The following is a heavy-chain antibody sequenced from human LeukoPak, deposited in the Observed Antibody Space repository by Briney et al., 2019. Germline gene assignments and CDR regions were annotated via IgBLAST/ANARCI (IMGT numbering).Heavy chain of an antibody. V-gene: IGHV3-21*01. Sequence: GGSLRLSCAASGFTLSSYSMNWVRQAPGKGLEWVSSISSSSSYIYYADSLKGRFTISRDNAKNSLYLQMNSLRAEDTTVYYCARDGTFDIWGQGTMVTVSS. D-gene: IGHD1-1*01. CDR1: GFTLSSYS. CDR3: ARDGTFDI. J-gene: IGHJ3*02. CDR2: ISSSSSYI.